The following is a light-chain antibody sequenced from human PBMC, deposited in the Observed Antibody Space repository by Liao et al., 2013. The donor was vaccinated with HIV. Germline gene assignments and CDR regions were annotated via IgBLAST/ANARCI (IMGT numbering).Light chain of an antibody. V-gene: IGLV3-1*01. CDR1: ELGETY. CDR2: QNR. J-gene: IGLJ3*02. CDR3: QAWDSSTEV. Sequence: SYDLTQSPSVSVSPGQTATITCSGDELGETYTSWYQQKPGQSPVLIMYQNRRRPSGIPERFSGSISGNTATLIISGTQAMDEADYYCQAWDSSTEVFGGGTKLIVL.